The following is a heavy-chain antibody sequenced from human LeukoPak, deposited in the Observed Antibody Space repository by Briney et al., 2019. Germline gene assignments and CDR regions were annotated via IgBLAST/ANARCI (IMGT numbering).Heavy chain of an antibody. V-gene: IGHV3-23*01. CDR2: ISGSGGST. D-gene: IGHD3-22*01. CDR3: AKVVDSSGYYYRLRYYFDY. CDR1: GFTFSSYA. J-gene: IGHJ4*02. Sequence: GGSLRLSCAASGFTFSSYAMSWVRQAPGKGLEWVSAISGSGGSTYYADSVKGRFTISRDNSKSTLYLQMNSLRAEDTVVYYCAKVVDSSGYYYRLRYYFDYWGQGTLVTVSS.